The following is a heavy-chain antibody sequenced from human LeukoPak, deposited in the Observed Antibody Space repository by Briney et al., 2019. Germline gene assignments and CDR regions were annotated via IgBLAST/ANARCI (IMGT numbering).Heavy chain of an antibody. J-gene: IGHJ4*02. Sequence: ASVKVSCKASGYTFTGYYMHWVRQAPGQGLEWMGWINPNSGGTNYAQKFQGRVTMTRDTSISTAYMELSRLRSDDTAVYYCARFRRNCDILTGYYEYYFDYWGQGTLVTVSS. CDR2: INPNSGGT. CDR1: GYTFTGYY. D-gene: IGHD3-9*01. CDR3: ARFRRNCDILTGYYEYYFDY. V-gene: IGHV1-2*02.